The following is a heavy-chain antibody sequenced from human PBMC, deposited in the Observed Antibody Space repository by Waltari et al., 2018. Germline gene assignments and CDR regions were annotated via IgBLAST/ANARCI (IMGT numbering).Heavy chain of an antibody. J-gene: IGHJ1*01. V-gene: IGHV4-59*01. CDR3: ARGDYYDSSGYIPPQH. D-gene: IGHD3-22*01. CDR2: IYYSGST. Sequence: QVQLQESGPGLVKPSETLSLTCTVSGGSISSYYWSWLRQPPGKGLEWIGYIYYSGSTNYNPSLKSRVTISVDTSKNQFSLKLSSVTAADTAVYYCARGDYYDSSGYIPPQHWGQGTLVTVSS. CDR1: GGSISSYY.